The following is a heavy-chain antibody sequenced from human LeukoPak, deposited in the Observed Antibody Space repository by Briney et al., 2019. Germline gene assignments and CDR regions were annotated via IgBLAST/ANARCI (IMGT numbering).Heavy chain of an antibody. CDR2: IIPIFGTA. J-gene: IGHJ6*02. CDR3: ARGEGYYDGYYYYGMDV. CDR1: GGTFSSYA. D-gene: IGHD1-26*01. V-gene: IGHV1-69*13. Sequence: SVKVSCKASGGTFSSYAISWVRQAPGQGLEWMGGIIPIFGTANCAQKFQGRVTITADESTSTAYMELSSLRSEDTAVYYCARGEGYYDGYYYYGMDVWGQGTTVTVSS.